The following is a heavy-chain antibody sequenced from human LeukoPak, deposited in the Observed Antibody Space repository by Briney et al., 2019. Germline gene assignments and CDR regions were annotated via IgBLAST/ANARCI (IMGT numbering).Heavy chain of an antibody. V-gene: IGHV3-48*02. D-gene: IGHD3-10*01. J-gene: IGHJ4*02. CDR2: ISSSSRTI. CDR3: ARDLSSVPTR. CDR1: GFTFSSHS. Sequence: RGSLRLSCAASGFTFSSHSMNWVRQAPGKGLEWVPYISSSSRTIHYADSVKGRFTISRDNAKNSLYLQMNSLRDEDTAVYYCARDLSSVPTRWGQGTLVPVCS.